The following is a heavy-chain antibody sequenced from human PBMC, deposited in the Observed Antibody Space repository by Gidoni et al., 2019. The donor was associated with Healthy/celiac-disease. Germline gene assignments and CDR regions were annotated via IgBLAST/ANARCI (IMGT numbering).Heavy chain of an antibody. CDR2: ISYDGSNK. CDR1: GFTFSSYA. D-gene: IGHD1-26*01. Sequence: QVQLVESGGGVVQPGRSLRLSCAASGFTFSSYAMHWVRQAPGKGLGWVAVISYDGSNKYYADSVKGRFTISRDNSKNTLYLQMNSLRAEDTAVYYCARDRLPPISYDAFDIWGQGTMVTVSS. J-gene: IGHJ3*02. CDR3: ARDRLPPISYDAFDI. V-gene: IGHV3-30-3*01.